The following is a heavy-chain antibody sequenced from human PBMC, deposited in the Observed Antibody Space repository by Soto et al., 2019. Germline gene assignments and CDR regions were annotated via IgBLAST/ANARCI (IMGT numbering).Heavy chain of an antibody. CDR1: GYTFTSYD. CDR2: MNPNSGNT. V-gene: IGHV1-8*01. Sequence: QVQLVQSGAEVKKPGASVKVSCKASGYTFTSYDINWVRQATGQGLEWMGWMNPNSGNTGYAQKFQGRVTMTRNTSISTAYMELSSLRSEATAVYYCARVTSGYDPVDFDYWGPGTLVTVSS. CDR3: ARVTSGYDPVDFDY. J-gene: IGHJ4*02. D-gene: IGHD5-12*01.